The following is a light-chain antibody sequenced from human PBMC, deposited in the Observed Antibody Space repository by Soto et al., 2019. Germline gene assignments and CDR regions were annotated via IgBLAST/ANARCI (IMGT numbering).Light chain of an antibody. V-gene: IGLV2-11*01. CDR3: CSYAGNYSWV. CDR2: EVT. J-gene: IGLJ3*02. Sequence: QSVLTQPASVSGSPGQSITISCTGTSSDVGGYNYVSWYQQHPGKAPKLMIYEVTKRPSGVPDRFSGSKSGNTASLTISGLQAEDETDYFCCSYAGNYSWVFGGGTKLTVL. CDR1: SSDVGGYNY.